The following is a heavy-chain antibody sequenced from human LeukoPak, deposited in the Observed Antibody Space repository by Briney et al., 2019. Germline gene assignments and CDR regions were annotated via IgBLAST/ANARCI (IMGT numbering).Heavy chain of an antibody. D-gene: IGHD6-19*01. J-gene: IGHJ4*02. Sequence: PGRSLRLSCAAPGFTFSSYGMHWVRQAPGKGLEWVAVIWYDGSNKYYADSVKGRFTISRDNSKNTLYLQMNSLRAEDTAVYYCARDRRYSSGWTETYYFDYWGQGTLVTVSS. CDR3: ARDRRYSSGWTETYYFDY. CDR1: GFTFSSYG. V-gene: IGHV3-33*01. CDR2: IWYDGSNK.